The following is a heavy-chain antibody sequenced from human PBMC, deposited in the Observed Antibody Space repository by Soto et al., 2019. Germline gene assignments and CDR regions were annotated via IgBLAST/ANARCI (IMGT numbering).Heavy chain of an antibody. D-gene: IGHD6-13*01. V-gene: IGHV4-59*01. CDR3: ARFSSWSPFDY. CDR1: GGSISSYY. Sequence: SETLSLTCTVSGGSISSYYWSWIRQPPGKGLEWIGYIYYSGSTNYNPSLKSRVTISVDTSKNQFSLKLSSVTAADTAVYYCARFSSWSPFDYWGQGTLVTVSS. CDR2: IYYSGST. J-gene: IGHJ4*02.